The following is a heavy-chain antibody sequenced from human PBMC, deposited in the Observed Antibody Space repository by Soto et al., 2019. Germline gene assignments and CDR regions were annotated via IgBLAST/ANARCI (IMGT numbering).Heavy chain of an antibody. V-gene: IGHV2-5*02. D-gene: IGHD2-15*01. CDR3: ALRGYCTGDSCYSA. Sequence: SGPTLVNPTQTLTLTCTFSGFSLSTSGVGVGWIRQPPGKALEWLAVIYWDDDKRYSPSLKSRLTITKDTSKNQVVLTMTNMDPVDTATYYCALRGYCTGDSCYSAWGQGTLVTVSS. CDR2: IYWDDDK. CDR1: GFSLSTSGVG. J-gene: IGHJ5*02.